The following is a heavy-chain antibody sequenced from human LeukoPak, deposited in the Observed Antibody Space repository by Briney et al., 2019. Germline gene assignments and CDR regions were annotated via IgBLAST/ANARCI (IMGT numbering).Heavy chain of an antibody. CDR1: GFTFSSYA. D-gene: IGHD3-22*01. J-gene: IGHJ4*02. V-gene: IGHV3-23*01. CDR2: ISGCGGST. Sequence: GGSLRLSCAASGFTFSSYAMSWVRQAPGKGLEWVSAISGCGGSTYYADSVKGRFTTSRDNSKNTLYLQMNSLRAEDTAVYYCAKGPPLRYYYDSSGYYAYWGQGTLVTVSS. CDR3: AKGPPLRYYYDSSGYYAY.